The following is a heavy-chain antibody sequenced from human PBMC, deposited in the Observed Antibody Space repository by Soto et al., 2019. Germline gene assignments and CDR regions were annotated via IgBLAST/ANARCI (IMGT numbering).Heavy chain of an antibody. CDR1: GFTFSSYG. CDR3: AKLHAPEDYYDSSY. V-gene: IGHV3-30*18. J-gene: IGHJ4*02. Sequence: SLRLSCAASGFTFSSYGMHWVRQAPGKGLEWVAVISYDGSNKYYADSVEGRFTISRDNSKNTLYLQMNSLRAEDTAVYYCAKLHAPEDYYDSSYWGQGTLVTVSS. CDR2: ISYDGSNK. D-gene: IGHD3-22*01.